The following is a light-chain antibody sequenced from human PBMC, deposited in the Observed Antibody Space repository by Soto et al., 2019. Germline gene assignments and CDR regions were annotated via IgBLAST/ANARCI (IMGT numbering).Light chain of an antibody. CDR2: DVS. J-gene: IGLJ2*01. V-gene: IGLV2-14*03. CDR3: SSFTSTLTVGVV. Sequence: QSVLTQPASVSGSPGQSITISCTGTSSDIGDHNYVSWYQQHPGKAPKLLIYDVSYRPSGVSSRFSGSKSGNTASLTISGVQPEDEADYHCSSFTSTLTVGVVFGGGTKVTVL. CDR1: SSDIGDHNY.